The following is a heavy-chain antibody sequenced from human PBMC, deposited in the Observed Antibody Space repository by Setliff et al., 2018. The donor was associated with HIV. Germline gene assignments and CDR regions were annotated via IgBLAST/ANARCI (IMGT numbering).Heavy chain of an antibody. J-gene: IGHJ5*02. Sequence: SVKVSCKASGGTFRSKGISWVRQAPGQGLEWMGGIIPLFGTTTYAQEMQGRITITADESANTAYMDLSSLSSAVTAVYYCTRETYSSGASWGQGTQVTVSS. CDR2: IIPLFGTT. CDR1: GGTFRSKG. V-gene: IGHV1-69*13. CDR3: TRETYSSGAS. D-gene: IGHD6-19*01.